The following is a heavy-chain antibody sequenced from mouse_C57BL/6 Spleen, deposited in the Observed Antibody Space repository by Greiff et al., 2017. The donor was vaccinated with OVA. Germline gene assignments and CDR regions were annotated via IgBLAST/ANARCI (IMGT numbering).Heavy chain of an antibody. CDR1: GYTFTSYW. CDR2: IHPNSGST. CDR3: ARWGSNYRAMDY. D-gene: IGHD2-5*01. Sequence: QVQLQQPGAELVKPGASVKLSCKASGYTFTSYWMHWVKQRPGQGLEWIGMIHPNSGSTNYNEKFKSKATLTVDKSSSTAYMQLSSLTSEDSAVYYCARWGSNYRAMDYWGQGTSVTVSS. V-gene: IGHV1-64*01. J-gene: IGHJ4*01.